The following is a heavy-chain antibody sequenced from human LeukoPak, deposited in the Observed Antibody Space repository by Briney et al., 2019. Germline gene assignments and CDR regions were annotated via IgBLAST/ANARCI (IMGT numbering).Heavy chain of an antibody. CDR2: MNPNSGNT. CDR1: GYTFTRYN. V-gene: IGHV1-8*03. Sequence: GASVKVSCKASGYTFTRYNINWVRQATGQGLEWMGWMNPNSGNTGYAQKFQGRVTISRDTSISTVYVDLSSLRSEDTAVYYCARVGGHYYDSYYDYYMDVWGKGTTVTVSS. CDR3: ARVGGHYYDSYYDYYMDV. D-gene: IGHD3-22*01. J-gene: IGHJ6*03.